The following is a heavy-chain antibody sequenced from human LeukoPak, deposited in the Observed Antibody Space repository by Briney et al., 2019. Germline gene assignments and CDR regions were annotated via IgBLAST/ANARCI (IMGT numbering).Heavy chain of an antibody. Sequence: SETLSLTCAVYVGSFSGYYGSWIRQPPGKGLEGIGEINHSGSTNYNPSLNSRVTISVDTSKNQFSLKLSSVTAADTAVYYCARGRRGVAGTCWFDPWGQGTLVTVSS. D-gene: IGHD6-19*01. CDR3: ARGRRGVAGTCWFDP. V-gene: IGHV4-34*01. CDR1: VGSFSGYY. J-gene: IGHJ5*02. CDR2: INHSGST.